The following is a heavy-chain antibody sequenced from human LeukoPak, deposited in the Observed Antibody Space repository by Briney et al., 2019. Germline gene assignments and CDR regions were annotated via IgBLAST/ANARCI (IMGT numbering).Heavy chain of an antibody. CDR3: AKAVWGFRNPVDY. J-gene: IGHJ4*02. CDR1: GFTFSSYG. Sequence: PGRSLRLSCAASGFTFSSYGMHWVRQAPGKGLEWVAVISYDGSNKYYADSVKGRFTISRDNSKNTLYLQMNSLRAEDTAVYYCAKAVWGFRNPVDYWGQGTLVTVSS. D-gene: IGHD7-27*01. CDR2: ISYDGSNK. V-gene: IGHV3-30*18.